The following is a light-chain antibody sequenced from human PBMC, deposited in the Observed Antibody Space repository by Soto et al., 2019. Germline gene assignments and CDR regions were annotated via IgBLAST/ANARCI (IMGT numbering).Light chain of an antibody. CDR1: SSDVGGYNS. J-gene: IGLJ1*01. Sequence: QCDLTQAASGTRVPLDASTISSTGTSSDVGGYNSVSWYQQHPGKAPKLMIFDVSSRPSGVSNRFSGSKSGNTASLTISGLQAEDEADYYCCSYTSGSTLYVFGTGTKVTVL. CDR3: CSYTSGSTLYV. V-gene: IGLV2-14*01. CDR2: DVS.